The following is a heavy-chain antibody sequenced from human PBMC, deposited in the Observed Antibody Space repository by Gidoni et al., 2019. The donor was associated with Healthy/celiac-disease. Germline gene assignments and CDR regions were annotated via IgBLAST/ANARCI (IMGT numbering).Heavy chain of an antibody. CDR3: ARERFLWFGELKGDWFDP. D-gene: IGHD3-10*01. Sequence: EVQLVESGGGLVQPGGSLRLSCAASGFTFSSYEMNWVRQAPGKGLEWVSYISSSGSTIYYADSVKGRFTISRDNAKNSLYLQMNSLRAEDTAVYYCARERFLWFGELKGDWFDPWGQGTLVTVSS. CDR2: ISSSGSTI. CDR1: GFTFSSYE. V-gene: IGHV3-48*03. J-gene: IGHJ5*02.